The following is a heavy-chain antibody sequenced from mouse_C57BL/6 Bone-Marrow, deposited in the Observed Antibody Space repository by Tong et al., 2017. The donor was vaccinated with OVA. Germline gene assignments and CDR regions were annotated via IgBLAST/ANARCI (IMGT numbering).Heavy chain of an antibody. CDR1: EYEFPSHD. CDR2: ISSGGSYT. CDR3: NEFDY. V-gene: IGHV5-2*01. Sequence: EVQLQESGGGLVQPGESLKLSCESNEYEFPSHDMSWVRKTPDKRLEWVATISSGGSYTYYPDSVKGRFTISRDNAKNTLYLQMSSLKSEDTAMYYCNEFDYWGQGTTLTVSS. J-gene: IGHJ2*01.